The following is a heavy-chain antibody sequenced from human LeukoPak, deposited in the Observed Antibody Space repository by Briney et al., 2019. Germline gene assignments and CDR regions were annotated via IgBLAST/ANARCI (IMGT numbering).Heavy chain of an antibody. V-gene: IGHV1-2*02. D-gene: IGHD4-17*01. CDR3: ARGGEVHDYGDYGSDY. CDR1: GYTFTGYY. J-gene: IGHJ4*02. Sequence: GASVKVSCKASGYTFTGYYMHWVRQAPGQGLEWMGWINPNSGGTNYAQKFQGRVTMTRDTSISTAYMELSRLRSEDTAVYYCARGGEVHDYGDYGSDYWGQGTLVTVSS. CDR2: INPNSGGT.